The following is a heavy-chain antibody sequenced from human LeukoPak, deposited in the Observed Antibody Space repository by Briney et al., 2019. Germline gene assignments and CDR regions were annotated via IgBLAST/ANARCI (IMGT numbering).Heavy chain of an antibody. CDR2: MNPNSGNT. CDR3: ARGSIVGATFDYFDY. CDR1: GYTFTSYD. V-gene: IGHV1-8*01. Sequence: ASVKVSCKASGYTFTSYDINWMRQAPGQGLEWVGWMNPNSGNTGYAQTFQGKLTMTRNTSIKTAYMELSRLRSDDTAVYYCARGSIVGATFDYFDYWGQGTLVTVSS. D-gene: IGHD1-26*01. J-gene: IGHJ4*02.